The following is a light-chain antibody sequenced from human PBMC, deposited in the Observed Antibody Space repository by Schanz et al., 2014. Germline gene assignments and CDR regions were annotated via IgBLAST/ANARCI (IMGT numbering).Light chain of an antibody. V-gene: IGKV3-11*01. CDR3: LQYNDWPRT. Sequence: EIVLTQSPGTLSLSPGERATLSCRASQSVGSHLVWYQQKPGQAPRLLIYGASNRATGIPARFSGSGSWTDFTLNISSLETGEFVVYYCLQYNDWPRTFGQGTQVDNK. CDR2: GAS. J-gene: IGKJ1*01. CDR1: QSVGSH.